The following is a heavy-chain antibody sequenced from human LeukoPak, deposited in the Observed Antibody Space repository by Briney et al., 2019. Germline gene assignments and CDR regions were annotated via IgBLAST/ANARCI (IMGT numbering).Heavy chain of an antibody. CDR2: VYSSGST. CDR3: ARDSPPMDV. CDR1: GASISSYY. V-gene: IGHV4-4*07. Sequence: SETLSLTCTVSGASISSYYWSWIRQPAGKGLEWIGRVYSSGSTNCNPSLKSRVTMLVDTSKNQFSLKLSSVTAADTAVYYCARDSPPMDVWGQGTTVTVSS. J-gene: IGHJ6*02.